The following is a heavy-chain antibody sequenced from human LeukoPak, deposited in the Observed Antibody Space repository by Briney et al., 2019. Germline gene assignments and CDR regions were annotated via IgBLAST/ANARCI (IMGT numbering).Heavy chain of an antibody. D-gene: IGHD3-10*01. CDR1: GGSISSGSYY. CDR3: ARGRLWFGDY. J-gene: IGHJ4*02. V-gene: IGHV4-61*02. Sequence: SETLSLTCTVSGGSISSGSYYWRWIRQPAGKGLEWIGRIYTSGSTNYNPSLKSRVTISVDTSKNQFSLKLSSVTAADTAVYYCARGRLWFGDYWGQGTLVTISS. CDR2: IYTSGST.